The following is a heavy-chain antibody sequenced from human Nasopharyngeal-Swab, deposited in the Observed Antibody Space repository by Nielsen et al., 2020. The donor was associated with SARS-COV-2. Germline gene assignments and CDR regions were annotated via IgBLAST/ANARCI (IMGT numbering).Heavy chain of an antibody. D-gene: IGHD4-17*01. CDR3: ARESIATTVTPSEPFGNYQYYYYGIGV. CDR1: GGSISGYS. CDR2: IYYSGST. V-gene: IGHV4-59*01. J-gene: IGHJ6*02. Sequence: SETLSLTCTVSGGSISGYSWSWVRQPPGKGLEWIGYIYYSGSTKYNPSFKSRVTMSVDTPQNKFSLMVSSVTAADTAVYYCARESIATTVTPSEPFGNYQYYYYGIGVWGQGTTVTVSS.